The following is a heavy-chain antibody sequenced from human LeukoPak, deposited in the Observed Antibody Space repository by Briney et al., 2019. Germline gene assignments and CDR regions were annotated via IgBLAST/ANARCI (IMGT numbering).Heavy chain of an antibody. D-gene: IGHD2-2*01. Sequence: SETLSLTCAVYGGSFSGYYWSWIRQPPGKGLEWIGEINHSGSTNYNPSLKSRVTISVDTSKNQFSLKLSSVTAADTAVYYCARGSSGYCSSTSCQYYYYGMDVWGQGTTVTVSS. J-gene: IGHJ6*02. CDR3: ARGSSGYCSSTSCQYYYYGMDV. CDR1: GGSFSGYY. V-gene: IGHV4-34*01. CDR2: INHSGST.